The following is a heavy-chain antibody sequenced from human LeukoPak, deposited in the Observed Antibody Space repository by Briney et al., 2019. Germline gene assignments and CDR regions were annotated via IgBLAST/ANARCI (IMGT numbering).Heavy chain of an antibody. Sequence: GASVKVSCKASGYTFTSFYIHWLRQAPGQGLEWMGWMNPNSGDANYAPKFQGRVTMTRDTSISTAYMELSSLRFDDTAVYYCARGHCGSATCQRNWFDPWGQGSLVTVSS. CDR2: MNPNSGDA. J-gene: IGHJ5*02. CDR1: GYTFTSFY. V-gene: IGHV1-2*02. CDR3: ARGHCGSATCQRNWFDP. D-gene: IGHD2-2*01.